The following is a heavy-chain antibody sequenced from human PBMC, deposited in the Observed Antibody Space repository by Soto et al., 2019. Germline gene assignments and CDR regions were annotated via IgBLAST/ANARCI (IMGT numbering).Heavy chain of an antibody. D-gene: IGHD5-18*01. CDR3: ASRGSEYTYGYLF. Sequence: GGSLILSCVASEFAFSRYWMHWVLQPPGKGLEWVSRINTDGSSTDYADSVKGRFTISRDNAKNTLYLQMNSLRAEDTAIYYCASRGSEYTYGYLFWGQGTLVTVSS. CDR1: EFAFSRYW. V-gene: IGHV3-74*01. CDR2: INTDGSST. J-gene: IGHJ4*02.